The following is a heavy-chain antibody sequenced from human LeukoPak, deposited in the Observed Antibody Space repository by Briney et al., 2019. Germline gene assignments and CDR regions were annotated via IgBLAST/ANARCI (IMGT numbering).Heavy chain of an antibody. CDR3: ARPSGYSGYDCDC. J-gene: IGHJ4*02. CDR1: GFTFSNSD. Sequence: GGSLRLSCAASGFTFSNSDMNWVRQAPGKGLEWVSSITSSGTYIYYADSVKGRFTISRDGAKNSLYLQMNSLRAEDTAVYYCARPSGYSGYDCDCWGQGTLVTVSS. V-gene: IGHV3-21*06. CDR2: ITSSGTYI. D-gene: IGHD5-12*01.